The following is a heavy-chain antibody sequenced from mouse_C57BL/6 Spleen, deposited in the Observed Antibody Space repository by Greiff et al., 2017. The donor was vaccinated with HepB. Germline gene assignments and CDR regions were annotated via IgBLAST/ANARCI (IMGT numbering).Heavy chain of an antibody. J-gene: IGHJ2*01. CDR2: IYPGSGST. CDR1: GYTFTSYW. Sequence: QVQLQQPGAELVKPGASVKMSCKASGYTFTSYWITWVKQRPGQGLEWIGDIYPGSGSTNYNEKFKSKATLTVDTSSSTAYMQLSSLTSEDSAVYYCALGYGNYVYFDYWGQGTTLTVSS. CDR3: ALGYGNYVYFDY. V-gene: IGHV1-55*01. D-gene: IGHD2-1*01.